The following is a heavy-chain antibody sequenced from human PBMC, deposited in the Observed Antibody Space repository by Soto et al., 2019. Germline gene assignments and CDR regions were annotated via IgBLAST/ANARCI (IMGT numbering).Heavy chain of an antibody. CDR2: MYPDDSDI. V-gene: IGHV5-51*01. Sequence: GEYLKIYCKASGYSFSFYWIGWVRQMPGKGLEWMAIMYPDDSDIRYSPSFEAHVTISADKSTSTAFLQWSSLKASDTAMYYCATAYVYDFENSNYYRDAFDIWGQGTLVTVSS. D-gene: IGHD3-22*01. J-gene: IGHJ3*02. CDR3: ATAYVYDFENSNYYRDAFDI. CDR1: GYSFSFYW.